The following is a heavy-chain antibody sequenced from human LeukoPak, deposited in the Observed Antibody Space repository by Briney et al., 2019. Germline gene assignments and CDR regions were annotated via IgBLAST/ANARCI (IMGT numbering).Heavy chain of an antibody. CDR1: GGSISSGSYY. J-gene: IGHJ3*02. Sequence: KSSQTLSLTCTVSGGSISSGSYYWSWIRPPAGKGLEWIGRIYTSGSTNYNPSLKSRVTISVDTSKNQFSLKLSSVTAADTAVYYCARDLGYDAFDIWGQGTMVTVSS. V-gene: IGHV4-61*02. D-gene: IGHD7-27*01. CDR2: IYTSGST. CDR3: ARDLGYDAFDI.